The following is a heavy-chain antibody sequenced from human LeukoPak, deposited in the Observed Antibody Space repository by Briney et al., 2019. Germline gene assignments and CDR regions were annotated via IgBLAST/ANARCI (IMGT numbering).Heavy chain of an antibody. D-gene: IGHD1-26*01. CDR1: GGSISSSSYY. CDR3: ARVSGSYGFDP. J-gene: IGHJ5*02. CDR2: IYYSGST. Sequence: SETLSLTCTVSGGSISSSSYYWGWIRQPPGKGLEWIGSIYYSGSTYYNPSLKSRVTISVDTSKNQFSLKLSSVTAADTAVYYCARVSGSYGFDPWGQGTLVTVSS. V-gene: IGHV4-39*01.